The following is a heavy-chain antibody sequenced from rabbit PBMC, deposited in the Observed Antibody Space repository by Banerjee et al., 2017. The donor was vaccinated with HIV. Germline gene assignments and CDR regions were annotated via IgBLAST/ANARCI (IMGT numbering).Heavy chain of an antibody. CDR2: INTGSGSA. J-gene: IGHJ4*01. Sequence: QEQLVESGGGLVQPEGSLTLTCAASGFSLSDKYVMCWVRQAPGKGLEWIGCINTGSGSAYYASWAKGRFTITRSTSLNTVTLQLNSLTAADMATYFCAREVDVSGWGVDLWGPGTLVTVS. V-gene: IGHV1S47*01. CDR1: GFSLSDKYV. CDR3: AREVDVSGWGVDL. D-gene: IGHD4-1*01.